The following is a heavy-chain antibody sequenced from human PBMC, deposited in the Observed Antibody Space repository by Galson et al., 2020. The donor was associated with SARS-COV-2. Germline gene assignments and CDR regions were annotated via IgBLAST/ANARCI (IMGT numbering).Heavy chain of an antibody. D-gene: IGHD3-10*01. CDR1: GFTFSSYG. V-gene: IGHV3-33*01. CDR3: ARGLTGTNYYYYGMDV. CDR2: IWYDGSNK. J-gene: IGHJ6*02. Sequence: GGSLRLSCAASGFTFSSYGMHWVRQAPGKGLEWVAVIWYDGSNKYYADSVKGRFTISKDNSKNTLYLQMNSLRAEDTAVYYCARGLTGTNYYYYGMDVWGQGTTVTVSS.